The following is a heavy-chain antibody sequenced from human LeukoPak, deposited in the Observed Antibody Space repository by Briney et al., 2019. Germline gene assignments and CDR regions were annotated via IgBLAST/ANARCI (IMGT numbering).Heavy chain of an antibody. CDR3: TTSYSSGSRSIYDY. J-gene: IGHJ4*02. D-gene: IGHD6-19*01. CDR1: GFTFSNAW. CDR2: IKSKTDGGTT. V-gene: IGHV3-15*01. Sequence: TGGSLRLSCAASGFTFSNAWMSWVRQAPGKGVEWVGRIKSKTDGGTTDYAAPVKGRFTISRDDSKNTLYLQMNSLKTEDTAVYYCTTSYSSGSRSIYDYWGQGTLVTVSS.